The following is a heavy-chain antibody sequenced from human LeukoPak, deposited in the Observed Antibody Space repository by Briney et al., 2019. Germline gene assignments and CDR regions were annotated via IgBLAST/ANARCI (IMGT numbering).Heavy chain of an antibody. D-gene: IGHD3-3*01. CDR1: GFTFSNYN. CDR3: ARVIWSGYYQIDY. V-gene: IGHV3-48*01. CDR2: ITISSSTT. Sequence: GGSLRLSCAASGFTFSNYNMNWVRQAPGKGLEWVSYITISSSTTYYADSVKGRFTISRDNAKNSLYLQMTSLRAEDTAVYYCARVIWSGYYQIDYWGQGTLVTVSS. J-gene: IGHJ4*02.